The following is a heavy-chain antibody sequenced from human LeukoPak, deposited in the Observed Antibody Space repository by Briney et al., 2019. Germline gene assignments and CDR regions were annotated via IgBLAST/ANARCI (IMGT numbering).Heavy chain of an antibody. CDR2: ISSSSSYI. Sequence: EAGGSLRLSCVASGFTFSSYSMNWVRQAPGKGLEWVSSISSSSSYIYYADSVKGRFTISRDNAKNSLYLQMNSLRAEDTAVYYCARVDSSGWYEVGYWGQGTLVTVSS. D-gene: IGHD6-19*01. V-gene: IGHV3-21*01. CDR3: ARVDSSGWYEVGY. J-gene: IGHJ4*02. CDR1: GFTFSSYS.